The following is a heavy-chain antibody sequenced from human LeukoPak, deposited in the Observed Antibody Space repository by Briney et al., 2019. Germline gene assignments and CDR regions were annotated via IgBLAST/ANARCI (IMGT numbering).Heavy chain of an antibody. CDR2: ISSSSSYI. Sequence: GGSLRLSCAASGFTFSSYSMNWVRQAPGEGLEWVSSISSSSSYIYYADSVKGRFTISRDNAKNSLYLQMNSLRAEDTAVYYCARAWDPPTMVRGYPIPGYWGQGTLVTVSS. J-gene: IGHJ4*02. V-gene: IGHV3-21*01. D-gene: IGHD3-10*01. CDR1: GFTFSSYS. CDR3: ARAWDPPTMVRGYPIPGY.